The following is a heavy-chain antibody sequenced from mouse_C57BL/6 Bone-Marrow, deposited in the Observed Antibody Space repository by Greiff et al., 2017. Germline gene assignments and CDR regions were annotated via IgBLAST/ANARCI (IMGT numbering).Heavy chain of an antibody. J-gene: IGHJ2*01. CDR2: IYPGSGST. CDR3: AMGIYNYYGSSSFDY. CDR1: GYTFTSYW. Sequence: QVQLQQPGAELVKPGASVKMSCKASGYTFTSYWITWVKQSPGQGLEWIGDIYPGSGSTTYNETFKTKATLTVDTSSSTAYMQLSSLTSEDSAVYYCAMGIYNYYGSSSFDYWGQGTTLTVSS. V-gene: IGHV1-55*01. D-gene: IGHD1-1*01.